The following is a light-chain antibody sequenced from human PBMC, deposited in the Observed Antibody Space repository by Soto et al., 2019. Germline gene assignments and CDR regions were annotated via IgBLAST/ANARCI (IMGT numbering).Light chain of an antibody. Sequence: SYVLTQPPAVSVAPGQTARITCEGNNIGSKSVNWYQQKPGQAPVLVAFDDTDRPSGIPARFSGSSSDNTATLTISGVEPGDEADYYCQVWDGRRDHLVFGGGTQLTV. CDR3: QVWDGRRDHLV. V-gene: IGLV3-21*02. J-gene: IGLJ7*01. CDR1: NIGSKS. CDR2: DDT.